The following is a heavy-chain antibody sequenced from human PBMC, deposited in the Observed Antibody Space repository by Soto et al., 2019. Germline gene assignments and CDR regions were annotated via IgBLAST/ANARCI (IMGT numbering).Heavy chain of an antibody. Sequence: EEQLLESGGGLVQPGGSLRLSCAASGFTFSSSAMTWVHQASGKGLEWVSAISGGGTVTYYTDSVKGRFTISRDNSKNTLYLQMNSLRAEDTAVYYCTRNTSGRQGSAFDIWGQGTMVTVSS. V-gene: IGHV3-23*01. CDR3: TRNTSGRQGSAFDI. D-gene: IGHD6-19*01. J-gene: IGHJ3*02. CDR1: GFTFSSSA. CDR2: ISGGGTVT.